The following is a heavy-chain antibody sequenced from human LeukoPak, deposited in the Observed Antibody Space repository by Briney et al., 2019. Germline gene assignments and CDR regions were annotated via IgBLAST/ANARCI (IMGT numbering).Heavy chain of an antibody. D-gene: IGHD5-18*01. Sequence: GGSLRLSCAAPGFTFSSYWMSWVRQAPGKGLEWVANIKQDGSEKYYVDSVKGRFTISRDNAKNSLYLQMNSLRAEDTAVYYCARRGYSYGYLTWVDYWGQGTLVTVSS. J-gene: IGHJ4*02. CDR1: GFTFSSYW. CDR2: IKQDGSEK. CDR3: ARRGYSYGYLTWVDY. V-gene: IGHV3-7*03.